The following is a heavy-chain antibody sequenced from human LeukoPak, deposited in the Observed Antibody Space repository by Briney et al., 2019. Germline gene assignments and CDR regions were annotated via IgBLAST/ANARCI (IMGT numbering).Heavy chain of an antibody. CDR1: GFPFSSYW. Sequence: GGSLRLSCVASGFPFSSYWMTWVRQAPGKGLEWVANIKQDGSKKSYVDSVKGRFTISRDNSKNTLYLQMNSLRAEDTAVYYCAKVASYKVGATTVDYWGQGTLVTVSS. J-gene: IGHJ4*02. D-gene: IGHD1-26*01. V-gene: IGHV3-7*03. CDR2: IKQDGSKK. CDR3: AKVASYKVGATTVDY.